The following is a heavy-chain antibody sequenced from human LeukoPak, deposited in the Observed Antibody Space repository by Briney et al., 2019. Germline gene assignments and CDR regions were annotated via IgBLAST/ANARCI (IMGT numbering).Heavy chain of an antibody. J-gene: IGHJ6*02. CDR2: INPNSGGT. Sequence: ASVKVSCKASGYTFTGYYMHWVRQAPGQGLEWMGWINPNSGGTNYAQKFQGWVTMTRDTSISTAYMELSRLRSDDTAVYYCARGLAAAPSYYYYGMDVWGQGTTVTVSS. V-gene: IGHV1-2*04. CDR1: GYTFTGYY. D-gene: IGHD6-13*01. CDR3: ARGLAAAPSYYYYGMDV.